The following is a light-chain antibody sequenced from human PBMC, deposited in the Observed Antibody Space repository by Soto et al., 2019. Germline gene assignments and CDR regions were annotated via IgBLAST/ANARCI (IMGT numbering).Light chain of an antibody. CDR2: GAS. J-gene: IGKJ5*01. CDR3: QQYSDLPMT. V-gene: IGKV3-20*01. Sequence: IVLTQSPGTLSLSAGERATLSCGASQSASSNYLAWYQQKPGQAPRLLIYGASRRATGIPDRFSGSASGTDFTLTISRLEPEDFAVYFCQQYSDLPMTFGQGTRLEIK. CDR1: QSASSNY.